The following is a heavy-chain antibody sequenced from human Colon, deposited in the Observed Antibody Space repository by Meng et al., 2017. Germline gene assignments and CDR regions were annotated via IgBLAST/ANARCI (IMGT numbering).Heavy chain of an antibody. V-gene: IGHV4-61*08. CDR2: ARIDYANT. D-gene: IGHD3-16*01. CDR1: AASVRSPDHQ. CDR3: ARDYWGSLDF. J-gene: IGHJ4*02. Sequence: QAPLAWPGPVPVSPPGTLFLISAAPAASVRSPDHQGGWVRQPPGKGLEWIGYARIDYANTNYNPSLKSRVNVSLDTSKNQFSLNVRSVTAADTAVYYCARDYWGSLDFWGQGILVTVSS.